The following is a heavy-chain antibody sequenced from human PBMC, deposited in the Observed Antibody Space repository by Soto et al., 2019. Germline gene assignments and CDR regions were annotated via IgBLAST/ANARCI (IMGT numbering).Heavy chain of an antibody. J-gene: IGHJ4*02. V-gene: IGHV5-51*01. CDR3: ARPGSGYSSGWYGDY. Sequence: PGESLKISCKGSGYSFTSYWIGWVRQMPGKGLEWMGIIYPGDSDTRYGPSFQGQVTISADKSISTAYLQWSSLKASDTAMYYCARPGSGYSSGWYGDYWGQGTLVTVSS. CDR1: GYSFTSYW. CDR2: IYPGDSDT. D-gene: IGHD6-19*01.